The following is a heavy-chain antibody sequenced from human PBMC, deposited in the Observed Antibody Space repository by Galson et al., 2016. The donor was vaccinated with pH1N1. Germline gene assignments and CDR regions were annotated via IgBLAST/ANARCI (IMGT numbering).Heavy chain of an antibody. CDR2: ISGYNGNT. D-gene: IGHD3-22*01. Sequence: SVKVSCKASGYMFSTYGINWVRKAPGQGPEWMGRISGYNGNTIYAQKFQARISMTIDKSTSTVYMVLNNLTSEDTAIYYCARDYDGNGYHQGDYFDDWGQGTLVIVAS. CDR1: GYMFSTYG. V-gene: IGHV1-18*01. J-gene: IGHJ4*02. CDR3: ARDYDGNGYHQGDYFDD.